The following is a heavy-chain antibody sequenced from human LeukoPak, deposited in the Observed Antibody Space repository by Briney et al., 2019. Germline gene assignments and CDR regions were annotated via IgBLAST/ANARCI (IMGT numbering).Heavy chain of an antibody. J-gene: IGHJ5*02. CDR2: ISYDGSNK. D-gene: IGHD6-19*01. CDR1: GFTFSSYG. CDR3: AKARGIAVAGNPNWFDP. V-gene: IGHV3-30*18. Sequence: GGSLRLSCAASGFTFSSYGMHWVRQAPGKGLEWVAVISYDGSNKYYADSVKGRFTISRDNSKNTLYLQMNSLRAEDTAVYYCAKARGIAVAGNPNWFDPWGQGTLVTVSS.